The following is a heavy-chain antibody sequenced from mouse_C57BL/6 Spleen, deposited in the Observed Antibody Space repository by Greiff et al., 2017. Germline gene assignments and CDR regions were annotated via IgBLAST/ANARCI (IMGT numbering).Heavy chain of an antibody. CDR1: GYTFTDYY. Sequence: QVQLQQSGAELVRPGASVKLSCKASGYTFTDYYINWVKQRPGQGLEWIARIYPGSGNTYYNEKFKGKATLTAEKSSSTAYMQLSSLTSEDSAVYVCARDYGSSYGWFAYWGQGTLVTVSA. V-gene: IGHV1-76*01. CDR3: ARDYGSSYGWFAY. D-gene: IGHD1-1*01. J-gene: IGHJ3*01. CDR2: IYPGSGNT.